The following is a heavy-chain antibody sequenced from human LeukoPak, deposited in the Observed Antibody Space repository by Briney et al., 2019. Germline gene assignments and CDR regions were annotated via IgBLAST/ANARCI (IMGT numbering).Heavy chain of an antibody. CDR2: ISGSGGST. CDR1: GFTFSSYA. Sequence: GGSLRLSCAASGFTFSSYAMSWVRQAPGKGLEWVSAISGSGGSTYYADSEKGRFTISRDNSKNTLYLQMNSLRAEDTAVYYCAKGEWFGELLYVWGQGTLVTVSS. J-gene: IGHJ4*02. V-gene: IGHV3-23*01. D-gene: IGHD3-10*01. CDR3: AKGEWFGELLYV.